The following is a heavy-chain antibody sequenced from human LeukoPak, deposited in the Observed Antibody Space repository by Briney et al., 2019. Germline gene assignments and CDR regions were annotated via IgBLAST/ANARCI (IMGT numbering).Heavy chain of an antibody. Sequence: GGSLRLSCAASGFIVSTNYMSWVRQAPGKGLEWVSVIFSGGSTYYADSVKGRFTISRDNAKNSLYLQMNSLRAEDTAVYYCARSPVVTVIVDAFDIWGQGTMVTVSS. CDR2: IFSGGST. J-gene: IGHJ3*02. CDR3: ARSPVVTVIVDAFDI. CDR1: GFIVSTNY. V-gene: IGHV3-53*01. D-gene: IGHD2-21*02.